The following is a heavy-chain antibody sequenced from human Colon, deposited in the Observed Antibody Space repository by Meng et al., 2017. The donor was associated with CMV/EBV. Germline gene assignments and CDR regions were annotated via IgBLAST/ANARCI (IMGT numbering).Heavy chain of an antibody. CDR1: GFTFSSYS. Sequence: GESLKISCAASGFTFSSYSMNWVRQAPGKGLEWVSSISSSSSYIYYADSVKGRFTISRDNAKNSLYLQMNSLRAEDTAVYYCARSTGYYDFWSGYPPLYDYYGMDVWGQGTTVTVSS. V-gene: IGHV3-21*01. J-gene: IGHJ6*02. CDR3: ARSTGYYDFWSGYPPLYDYYGMDV. D-gene: IGHD3-3*01. CDR2: ISSSSSYI.